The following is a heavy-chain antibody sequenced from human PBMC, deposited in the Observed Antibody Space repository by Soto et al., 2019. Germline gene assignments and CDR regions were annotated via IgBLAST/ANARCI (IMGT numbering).Heavy chain of an antibody. CDR2: IVGGSSNT. Sequence: SVNVSCKASGFTFPSSAVQWVRQARGQRLEWIGAIVGGSSNTNYAQKFQERVTITSDMSTSTAYMEMSSLRSEDTAVYYCAADGGPNSGSPFDHWGQGTLVTVSS. CDR1: GFTFPSSA. V-gene: IGHV1-58*01. D-gene: IGHD6-25*01. J-gene: IGHJ5*02. CDR3: AADGGPNSGSPFDH.